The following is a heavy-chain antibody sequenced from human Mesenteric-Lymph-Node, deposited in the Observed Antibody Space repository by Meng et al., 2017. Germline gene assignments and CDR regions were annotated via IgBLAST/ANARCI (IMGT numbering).Heavy chain of an antibody. CDR3: ARVARITIFGVVIYFDS. CDR2: IKQDGSEK. J-gene: IGHJ4*02. Sequence: GESLKISCAASGFTFSSYAMHWVRQAPGKGLEWVANIKQDGSEKYYVDSVKGRFTISRDNAKDSLFLQMINLRAEDTAVYYCARVARITIFGVVIYFDSWGQGNLVTVSS. V-gene: IGHV3-7*01. D-gene: IGHD3-3*01. CDR1: GFTFSSYA.